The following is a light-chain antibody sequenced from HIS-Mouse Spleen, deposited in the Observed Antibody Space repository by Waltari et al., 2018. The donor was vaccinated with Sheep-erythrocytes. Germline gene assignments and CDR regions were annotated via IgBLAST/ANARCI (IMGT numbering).Light chain of an antibody. V-gene: IGLV2-11*01. J-gene: IGLJ1*01. CDR1: ISDVGGYNF. CDR2: DVS. Sequence: QSALTQPRSVSGSPGQSVPISCTGTISDVGGYNFVSWYQQHPGKAPQLMIYDVSKRPSGVPDRFSGSKSGNTASLTISGLQAEDEADYYCCSYAGSYNHVFATGTKVTVL. CDR3: CSYAGSYNHV.